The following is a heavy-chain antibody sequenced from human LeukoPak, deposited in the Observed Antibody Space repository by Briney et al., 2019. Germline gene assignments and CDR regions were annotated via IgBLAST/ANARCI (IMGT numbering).Heavy chain of an antibody. CDR1: GLTFDDYG. CDR2: INWNGGST. Sequence: PGGSLRLSCAASGLTFDDYGMSWVRQAPGKGLEWVSGINWNGGSTGYADSVKGRFTISRDNAKNSLYLQMNSLRAEDTALYYCASTILYSSSWPYYFDYWGQGTLVTVSS. V-gene: IGHV3-20*04. J-gene: IGHJ4*02. D-gene: IGHD6-13*01. CDR3: ASTILYSSSWPYYFDY.